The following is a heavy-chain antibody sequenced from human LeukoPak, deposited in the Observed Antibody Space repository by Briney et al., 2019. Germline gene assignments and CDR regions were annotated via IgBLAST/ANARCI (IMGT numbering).Heavy chain of an antibody. J-gene: IGHJ6*02. CDR1: GFTFSSYA. D-gene: IGHD4-17*01. V-gene: IGHV3-23*01. CDR2: ISGSGGST. CDR3: AKDLAPVYGDYGYFYYGMDV. Sequence: GGSLRLSCAASGFTFSSYAMSWVRQAPGKGLEWVSAISGSGGSTYYADSVKGPFTISTDNSKNTLYLQMNSLRAEDTAVYYCAKDLAPVYGDYGYFYYGMDVWGQGATVPVSS.